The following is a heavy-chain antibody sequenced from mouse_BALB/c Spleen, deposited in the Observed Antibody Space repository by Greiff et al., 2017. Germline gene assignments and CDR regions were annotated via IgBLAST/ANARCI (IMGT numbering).Heavy chain of an antibody. J-gene: IGHJ3*01. V-gene: IGHV5-4*02. D-gene: IGHD2-3*01. CDR2: ISDGGSYT. CDR3: ARGDVYYAWFAY. Sequence: EVKLVESGGGLVKPGGSLKLSCAASGFTFSDYYMYWVRQTPEKRLEWVATISDGGSYTYYPDSVKGRFTISRDNAKNNLYLQMSSLKAEDTAMYYCARGDVYYAWFAYWGQGTLVTVSA. CDR1: GFTFSDYY.